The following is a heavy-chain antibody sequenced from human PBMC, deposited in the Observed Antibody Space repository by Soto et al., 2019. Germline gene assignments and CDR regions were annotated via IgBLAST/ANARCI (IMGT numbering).Heavy chain of an antibody. V-gene: IGHV4-34*01. D-gene: IGHD3-22*01. CDR1: GGSFSGYY. CDR2: INHSGST. J-gene: IGHJ4*02. Sequence: QVQLQQWGAGLLKPSETLSLTCAVYGGSFSGYYWSWIRQPPGKGLEWIGEINHSGSTNYNPSLNSRVTISVDTSKNQCSLKLSSVTAADTAVYYWAAYYYDSSGYRYWGQGTLVTVSS. CDR3: AAYYYDSSGYRY.